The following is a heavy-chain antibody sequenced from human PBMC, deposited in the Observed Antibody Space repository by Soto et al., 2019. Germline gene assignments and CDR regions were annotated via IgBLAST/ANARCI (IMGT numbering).Heavy chain of an antibody. CDR2: ISGSGGST. J-gene: IGHJ4*02. Sequence: PGESLQISCAASGFTFSSYAMSWVRQAPGKGLEWVSAISGSGGSTYYADSVKGRFTISRDNSKNTLYLQMNSLRAEDTAVYYCAKVPYYYDSSGYLPFDYWGQGTLVTV. V-gene: IGHV3-23*01. CDR3: AKVPYYYDSSGYLPFDY. D-gene: IGHD3-22*01. CDR1: GFTFSSYA.